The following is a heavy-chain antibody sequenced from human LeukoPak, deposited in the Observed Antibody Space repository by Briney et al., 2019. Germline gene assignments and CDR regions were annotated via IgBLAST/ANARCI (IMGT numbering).Heavy chain of an antibody. CDR3: ARGSIYYGSGSYQAHFDY. Sequence: KPSETLSLTCTVSGGSISSYYWSWIRQPPGKGLEWIGYIYYSGSTNYNPSLKSRVTISVDTSKNQFSLKLSSVTAADTAVYYCARGSIYYGSGSYQAHFDYWGQGTLVTVSS. CDR2: IYYSGST. D-gene: IGHD3-10*01. CDR1: GGSISSYY. J-gene: IGHJ4*02. V-gene: IGHV4-59*01.